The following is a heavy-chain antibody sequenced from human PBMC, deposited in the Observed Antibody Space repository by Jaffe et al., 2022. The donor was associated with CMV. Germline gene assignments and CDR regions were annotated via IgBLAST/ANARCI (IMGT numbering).Heavy chain of an antibody. D-gene: IGHD3-10*01. CDR3: ARHGGSGSYAGGRVRWFDP. V-gene: IGHV4-39*01. CDR1: GGSISSSSYY. CDR2: IYYSGST. Sequence: QLQLQESGPGLVKPSETLSLTCTVSGGSISSSSYYWGWIRQPPGKGLEWIGSIYYSGSTYYNPSLKSRVTISVDTSKNQFSLKLSSVTAADTAVYYCARHGGSGSYAGGRVRWFDPWGQGTLVTVSS. J-gene: IGHJ5*02.